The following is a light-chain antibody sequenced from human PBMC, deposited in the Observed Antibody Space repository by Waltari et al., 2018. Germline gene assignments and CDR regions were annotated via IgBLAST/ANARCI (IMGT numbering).Light chain of an antibody. J-gene: IGLJ2*01. CDR1: SNDVGGYNP. CDR2: DVS. CDR3: SSQSSNDVVL. Sequence: QSALTQPASVSGSPGQSVTIFCAGTSNDVGGYNPVSWYQEHPGQAPSVIIYDVSDRPSGVSDRFSGSKSGNTASLTISGLQAEDEADYYCSSQSSNDVVLFGGGTKLTVL. V-gene: IGLV2-14*01.